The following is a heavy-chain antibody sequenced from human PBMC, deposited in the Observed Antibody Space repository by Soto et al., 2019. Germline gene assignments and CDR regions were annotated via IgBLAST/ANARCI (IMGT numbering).Heavy chain of an antibody. V-gene: IGHV4-59*01. J-gene: IGHJ5*02. Sequence: QVQLHESGPGLVKPSETLSLTCTVSGGSINNYYWSWIRQPPGKELAWIGYMYDSGSINYNPSLKSRVTRSVDTSKNQFSLQLSSVTAAGTAVYYCARDEYRSGWYCFDPWGQGTLVTVSS. CDR3: ARDEYRSGWYCFDP. D-gene: IGHD6-19*01. CDR1: GGSINNYY. CDR2: MYDSGSI.